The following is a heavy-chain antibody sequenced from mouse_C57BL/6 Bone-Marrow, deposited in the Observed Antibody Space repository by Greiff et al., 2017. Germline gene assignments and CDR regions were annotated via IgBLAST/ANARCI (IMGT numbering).Heavy chain of an antibody. CDR1: GYTFTSYW. J-gene: IGHJ2*01. CDR2: IHPNSGST. CDR3: AREEFITTVVAPYYFDY. Sequence: VQLQQPGAELVKPGASVKLSCKASGYTFTSYWMHWVKQRPGQGLEWIGMIHPNSGSTNYNEKFKSKATLTVDKSSSTAYMQLSSLTSEDSAVYYCAREEFITTVVAPYYFDYWGQGTTLTVSS. V-gene: IGHV1-64*01. D-gene: IGHD1-1*01.